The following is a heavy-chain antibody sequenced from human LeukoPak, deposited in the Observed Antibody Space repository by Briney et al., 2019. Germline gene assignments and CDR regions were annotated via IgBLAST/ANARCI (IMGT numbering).Heavy chain of an antibody. CDR3: ARSESSALTGDYYYYYGMDV. CDR2: INTNTGNP. CDR1: GYTFTSYA. Sequence: PVASVKVSCKASGYTFTSYAMNWVRQAPGQGLEWMGWINTNTGNPTYAQGFTGRFVFSLDTSVSTAYLQISSLKAEDTAVYYCARSESSALTGDYYYYYGMDVWGQGTTVTVSS. D-gene: IGHD7-27*01. V-gene: IGHV7-4-1*02. J-gene: IGHJ6*02.